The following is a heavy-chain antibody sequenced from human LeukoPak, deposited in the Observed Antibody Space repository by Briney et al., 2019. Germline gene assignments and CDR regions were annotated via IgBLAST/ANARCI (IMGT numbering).Heavy chain of an antibody. CDR2: IKQDGSEK. V-gene: IGHV3-7*01. J-gene: IGHJ4*02. D-gene: IGHD3-16*01. Sequence: GGSLRLSCAASGFTFSSYWMSWVRQAPGKGLEWVANIKQDGSEKYYVDSVKGRFTISRDNAKNSLYLQMNSLRAEDTAVYYCARVVMITFGGPEGFDYWGQGTLVTDSS. CDR1: GFTFSSYW. CDR3: ARVVMITFGGPEGFDY.